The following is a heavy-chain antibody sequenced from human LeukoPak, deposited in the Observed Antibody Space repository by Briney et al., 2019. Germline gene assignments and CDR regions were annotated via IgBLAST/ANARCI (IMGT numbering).Heavy chain of an antibody. D-gene: IGHD6-13*01. CDR3: ARDDYRIAAAGLDY. Sequence: GGSLRLSCAASGFTFSSYAMHWVRQAPGKGLEWVAVISYDGSNKYYADSVKGRFTVSRDNSKNTLYLQMNSLRAEDTAVYYCARDDYRIAAAGLDYWGQGTLVTVSS. V-gene: IGHV3-30-3*01. CDR2: ISYDGSNK. CDR1: GFTFSSYA. J-gene: IGHJ4*02.